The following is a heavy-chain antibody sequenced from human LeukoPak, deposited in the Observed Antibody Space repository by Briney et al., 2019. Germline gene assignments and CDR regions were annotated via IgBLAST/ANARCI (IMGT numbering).Heavy chain of an antibody. CDR3: ARTPYYDYVWGSYRRPDNWFDP. CDR1: GYTFTGYY. V-gene: IGHV1-2*04. Sequence: ASVKVSCKASGYTFTGYYMHWVRQAPGQGLEWMGWINPNSGGTNYAQKFQGWVTMTRETSISTAYMELSSLRSEDTAVYYCARTPYYDYVWGSYRRPDNWFDPWGQGTLVTVSS. J-gene: IGHJ5*02. CDR2: INPNSGGT. D-gene: IGHD3-16*02.